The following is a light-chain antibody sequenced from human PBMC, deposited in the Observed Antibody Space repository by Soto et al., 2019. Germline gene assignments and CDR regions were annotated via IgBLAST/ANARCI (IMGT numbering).Light chain of an antibody. CDR3: RSHTSGSTRV. CDR2: EVT. CDR1: SSDVGGYDY. V-gene: IGLV2-14*01. Sequence: QSALTQPASVSGSPGQSIAISCTGTSSDVGGYDYVSWYQQHPDKAPKLMIYEVTNRPSGVSNRFSGSKSGNTASLTISGLQPEDEADYYCRSHTSGSTRVFGSGTKLTVL. J-gene: IGLJ1*01.